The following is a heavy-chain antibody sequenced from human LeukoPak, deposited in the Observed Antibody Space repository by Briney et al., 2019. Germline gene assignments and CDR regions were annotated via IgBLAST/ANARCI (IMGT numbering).Heavy chain of an antibody. CDR2: VNPSGGST. V-gene: IGHV1-46*01. CDR3: ARDPVGVRYNYYGMGV. Sequence: ASVKVSCKASGYTFTNYYMHWVRQAPGQGLEWMGIVNPSGGSTTYAQKFQGRVSMTRDTSTSTVYMELSSLRSEDTAVYYCARDPVGVRYNYYGMGVWGQGTTVTVSS. J-gene: IGHJ6*02. CDR1: GYTFTNYY. D-gene: IGHD2-8*01.